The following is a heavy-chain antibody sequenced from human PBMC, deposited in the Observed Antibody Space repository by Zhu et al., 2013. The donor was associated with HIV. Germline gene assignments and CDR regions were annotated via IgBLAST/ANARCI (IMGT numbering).Heavy chain of an antibody. J-gene: IGHJ5*02. D-gene: IGHD6-19*01. Sequence: QVKLLQSGPEVKRPGSSVKVSCKASGGTFGTYAVIWVRQAPGQGLEWMGGIIPMFGTPSYAQKFQDRVIITADTSTSTLELSSLRSDDTAIYHCARDVDSDSSGWYSWLDPWGQGTLVIVSS. V-gene: IGHV1-69*06. CDR3: ARDVDSDSSGWYSWLDP. CDR1: GGTFGTYA. CDR2: IIPMFGTP.